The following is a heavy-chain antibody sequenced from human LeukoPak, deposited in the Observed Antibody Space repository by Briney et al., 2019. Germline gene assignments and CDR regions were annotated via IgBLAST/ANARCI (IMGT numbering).Heavy chain of an antibody. J-gene: IGHJ6*02. Sequence: GGSLRLSCAASGFPFSSYSMNWVRQAPGKGLEWVSSISSSSSYIYYADSVKGRFTISRDNAKNSLYLQMNSLRAEDTAVYYCAREDLGYCSSTSCYSVDVWGQGTTVTVSS. V-gene: IGHV3-21*01. CDR3: AREDLGYCSSTSCYSVDV. D-gene: IGHD2-2*01. CDR1: GFPFSSYS. CDR2: ISSSSSYI.